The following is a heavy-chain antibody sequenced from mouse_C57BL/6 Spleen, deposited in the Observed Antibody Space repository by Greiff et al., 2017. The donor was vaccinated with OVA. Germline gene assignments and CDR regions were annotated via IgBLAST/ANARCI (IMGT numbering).Heavy chain of an antibody. V-gene: IGHV1-83*01. J-gene: IGHJ2*01. CDR1: YTFTDYYM. Sequence: VQLKESGPELVKPGASVKMSCKASGYTFTDYYMHWVKQKPGKGLEWIGEIYPGSGNTYYNEKFKGKATLTADTSSSTAYMQLSSLTSEDSAVYFCARGGDGSFDYWGQGTTLTVSS. CDR2: YPGSGNTY. CDR3: RGGDGSFDY.